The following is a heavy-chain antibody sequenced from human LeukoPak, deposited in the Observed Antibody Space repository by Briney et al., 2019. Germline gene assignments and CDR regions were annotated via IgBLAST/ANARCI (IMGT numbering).Heavy chain of an antibody. V-gene: IGHV4-39*07. J-gene: IGHJ4*02. CDR1: GGSISSSSYY. Sequence: SETLSLTCTVSGGSISSSSYYWGWIRQPPGKGLEWIGSICYSGTTFYNPSLKSRVTISVDTSKNQFSLKLSSVTAADTAVYYCARVGYYDSSGYYNFDYWGQGTLVTVSS. CDR2: ICYSGTT. CDR3: ARVGYYDSSGYYNFDY. D-gene: IGHD3-22*01.